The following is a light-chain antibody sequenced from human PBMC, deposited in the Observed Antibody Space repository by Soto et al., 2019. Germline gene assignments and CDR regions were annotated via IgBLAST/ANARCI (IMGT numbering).Light chain of an antibody. V-gene: IGKV1-39*01. CDR1: QSIRSY. Sequence: DIQMTQSPSSLSASVGDRVTITCRASQSIRSYLNWYQQKPGKAPKLLIYAASNLQGGVPSRFSGSGSGTDFTLTIISLQPEDFATYYCQQSYSTPYTFGQGTKLEIK. J-gene: IGKJ2*01. CDR2: AAS. CDR3: QQSYSTPYT.